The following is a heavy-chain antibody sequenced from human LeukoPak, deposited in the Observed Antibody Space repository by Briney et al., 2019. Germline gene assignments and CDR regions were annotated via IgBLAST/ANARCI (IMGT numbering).Heavy chain of an antibody. CDR2: IYYSGST. CDR3: ARDKSRGRGDFDY. D-gene: IGHD5-24*01. Sequence: SETLSPTCTASGVSISSYYWSWIRQPPGKGLEWIGYIYYSGSTNYNPSLKSRVTISVDTSKNQFSLKLSSVTAADTAVYYCARDKSRGRGDFDYWGQGTLVSVSS. V-gene: IGHV4-59*13. CDR1: GVSISSYY. J-gene: IGHJ4*02.